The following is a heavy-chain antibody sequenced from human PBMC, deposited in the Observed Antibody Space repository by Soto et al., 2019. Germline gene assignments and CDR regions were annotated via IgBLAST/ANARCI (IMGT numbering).Heavy chain of an antibody. J-gene: IGHJ4*02. CDR3: ARDQTVSGPSTLDS. Sequence: EVQLVESGGGLVQPGGSLRLSCAASGFTLSSYWMHWVRQAPGKGLVWVSRISSDGTNVLHADSVKGRFTVSRDNAKNTFYLQMDSLIAEDTAVYYCARDQTVSGPSTLDSWGRGTRVAFSS. CDR2: ISSDGTNV. D-gene: IGHD6-19*01. V-gene: IGHV3-74*01. CDR1: GFTLSSYW.